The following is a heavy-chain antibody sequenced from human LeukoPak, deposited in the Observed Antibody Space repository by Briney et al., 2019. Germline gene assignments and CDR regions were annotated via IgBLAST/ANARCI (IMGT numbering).Heavy chain of an antibody. CDR3: ATGPTCGGDCYSSFDY. D-gene: IGHD2-21*02. V-gene: IGHV4-31*03. J-gene: IGHJ4*01. CDR1: GVSISSGGYY. Sequence: PSQTLSLTCTVSGVSISSGGYYWSWIRQHPGKGLEWIGYIYYSGSTYYNPSLKSRVTISVDTSKNQFSLKLSSVTAADTAVYYCATGPTCGGDCYSSFDYWGQEPWSPSPQ. CDR2: IYYSGST.